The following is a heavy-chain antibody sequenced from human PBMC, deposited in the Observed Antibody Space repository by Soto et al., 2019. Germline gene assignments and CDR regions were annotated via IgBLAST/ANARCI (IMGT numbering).Heavy chain of an antibody. V-gene: IGHV4-61*01. D-gene: IGHD3-9*01. Sequence: SETLSLTCTVSGVSVSSSTSYWSWIRQPPGKGLEWIGHIYYSGNTNYSPSLRSRLTMSVDTSKNQFSLKVYSVTAADTAVYYCARKRTPDALTGYSPVGFWGQGTVVTVSS. CDR3: ARKRTPDALTGYSPVGF. J-gene: IGHJ4*02. CDR2: IYYSGNT. CDR1: GVSVSSSTSY.